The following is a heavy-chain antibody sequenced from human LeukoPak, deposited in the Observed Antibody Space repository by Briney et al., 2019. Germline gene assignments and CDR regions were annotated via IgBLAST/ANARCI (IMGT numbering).Heavy chain of an antibody. CDR3: ARLDSSSWYYFDY. Sequence: PSETLSLTCTVSGASIRSYYWSWIRQPPGKGLEWIGYIYYSGSTNYNPSLKSRVTISVDTSKNQFSLKLSSVTAADTAVYYCARLDSSSWYYFDYWGQGTLVTVSS. CDR2: IYYSGST. CDR1: GASIRSYY. V-gene: IGHV4-59*08. D-gene: IGHD6-13*01. J-gene: IGHJ4*02.